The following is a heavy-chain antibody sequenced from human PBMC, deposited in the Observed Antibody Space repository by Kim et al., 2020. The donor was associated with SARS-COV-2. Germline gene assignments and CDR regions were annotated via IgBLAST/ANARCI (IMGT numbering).Heavy chain of an antibody. CDR2: ISYDGSNK. J-gene: IGHJ3*02. V-gene: IGHV3-30*18. CDR1: GFTFSSYG. Sequence: GGSLRLSCAASGFTFSSYGMHWVRQAPGKGLEWVAVISYDGSNKYYADSVKGRFTISRDNSKNTLYLQMNSLRAEDTAVYYCANARGTYYDFWSGFGDAFDIWGQGTMVTVSS. CDR3: ANARGTYYDFWSGFGDAFDI. D-gene: IGHD3-3*01.